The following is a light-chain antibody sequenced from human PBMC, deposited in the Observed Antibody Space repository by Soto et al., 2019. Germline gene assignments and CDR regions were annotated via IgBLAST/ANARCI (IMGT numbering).Light chain of an antibody. CDR1: QSVSSSY. CDR3: QHQGT. V-gene: IGKV3-20*01. CDR2: YAS. Sequence: EVVLPQSPGALSLSPGEGATLSCRASQSVSSSYVAWYQQKPGQAPRLLMYYASTRATGIPQRFSGGGSGTDFTLTISRVEPEDFAVYYCQHQGTFGQGTKVDIK. J-gene: IGKJ2*01.